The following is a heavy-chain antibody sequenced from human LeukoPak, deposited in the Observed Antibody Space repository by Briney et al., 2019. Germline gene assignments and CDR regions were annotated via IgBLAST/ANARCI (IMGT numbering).Heavy chain of an antibody. CDR3: TRDAGLYNWLDP. Sequence: PGGSLRLSCEASGFTFSKAWMSWVRQAPGKGLEWVGRIRSDTDGGTADYAAPVKGRFTISRDDSKNTLYLQMNSLETEDTAVYYCTRDAGLYNWLDPWGQGTLVTVSS. CDR1: GFTFSKAW. CDR2: IRSDTDGGTA. V-gene: IGHV3-15*01. J-gene: IGHJ5*02.